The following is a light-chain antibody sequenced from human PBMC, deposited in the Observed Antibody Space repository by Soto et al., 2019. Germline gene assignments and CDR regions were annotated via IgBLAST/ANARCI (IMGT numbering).Light chain of an antibody. J-gene: IGKJ1*01. V-gene: IGKV3-20*01. CDR2: GAS. CDR3: QQHGNPPWT. CDR1: QSVSSTY. Sequence: DIVLTQSPGTLSLSPGQSATLSCRASQSVSSTYLAWYQQKPGQAPRLLFHGASTRATGIPDRFSGSGSGTYCTLTISRLEPEDFAVYYCQQHGNPPWTFGQGTKVEIK.